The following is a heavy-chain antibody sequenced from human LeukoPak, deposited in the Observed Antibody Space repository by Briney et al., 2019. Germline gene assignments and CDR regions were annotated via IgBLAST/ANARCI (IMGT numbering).Heavy chain of an antibody. CDR1: GFTFSNYG. Sequence: GGSLRLSCAASGFTFSNYGTHWVRQAPGEGLEWVAFIRYDESNKYYADSVKGRFTISRDNSKNTLYLQMNSLRAEDTAVYYCAKRYAAAGTLDYWGQGTLVTVSS. V-gene: IGHV3-30*02. D-gene: IGHD6-13*01. CDR3: AKRYAAAGTLDY. J-gene: IGHJ4*02. CDR2: IRYDESNK.